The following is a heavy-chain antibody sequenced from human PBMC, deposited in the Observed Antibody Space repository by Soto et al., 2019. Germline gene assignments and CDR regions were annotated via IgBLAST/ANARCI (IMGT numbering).Heavy chain of an antibody. Sequence: GASVKVSCKASGYTFTGYYMHWVRQAPGQGLEWMGGIIPIFGTANYAQKFQGRVTITADESTSTAYMELSSLRSEDTAVYYCARAPYCSGGSCYYFDYWGQGTLVTVS. CDR3: ARAPYCSGGSCYYFDY. CDR1: GYTFTGYY. CDR2: IIPIFGTA. D-gene: IGHD2-15*01. J-gene: IGHJ4*02. V-gene: IGHV1-69*13.